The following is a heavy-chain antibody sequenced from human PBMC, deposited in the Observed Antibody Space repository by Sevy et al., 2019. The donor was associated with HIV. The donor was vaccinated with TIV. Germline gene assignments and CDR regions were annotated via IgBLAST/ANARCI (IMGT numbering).Heavy chain of an antibody. J-gene: IGHJ6*02. CDR3: AKSYFGSGTSYGMDL. CDR1: GFTFRNFW. Sequence: GGSLRLSCAVSGFTFRNFWMSWVCQAPGKGLEWVANIRQDGSEKYYVDSVRGRFTISRDNAKNSLFLQLNSLRADDTAIYYCAKSYFGSGTSYGMDLWGRWTTVTVSS. D-gene: IGHD3-10*01. CDR2: IRQDGSEK. V-gene: IGHV3-7*01.